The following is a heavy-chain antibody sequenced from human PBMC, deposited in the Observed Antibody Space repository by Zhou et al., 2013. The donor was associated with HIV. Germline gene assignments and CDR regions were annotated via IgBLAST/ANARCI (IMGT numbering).Heavy chain of an antibody. V-gene: IGHV1-18*01. D-gene: IGHD3-10*01. CDR1: DYTFITYG. J-gene: IGHJ5*02. CDR2: ISPYNGNT. Sequence: QVQLVQSGSEVKRPGSSVKVSCKASDYTFITYGLSWVRQAPGQGLEWMGWISPYNGNTDVAQKFQGRVTMTTDTSTKTAYMELRSLRSDDTAIYFCARESRDYYGSGSYYIPQWFDPWGQGTLVTVSS. CDR3: ARESRDYYGSGSYYIPQWFDP.